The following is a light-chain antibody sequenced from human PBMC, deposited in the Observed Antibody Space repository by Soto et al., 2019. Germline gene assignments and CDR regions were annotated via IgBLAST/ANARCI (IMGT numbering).Light chain of an antibody. Sequence: QSVLTQPASVSGSPGQSITISCTGTSSDIGTYNLVSWYQQRPTKAPKLMIYAVTNRPSGVPNRFSGSKSGSTASLTISGLQAEDEADYYSCSHAGGSAWVFAGRTQLTFL. CDR1: SSDIGTYNL. V-gene: IGLV2-23*02. J-gene: IGLJ3*02. CDR3: CSHAGGSAWV. CDR2: AVT.